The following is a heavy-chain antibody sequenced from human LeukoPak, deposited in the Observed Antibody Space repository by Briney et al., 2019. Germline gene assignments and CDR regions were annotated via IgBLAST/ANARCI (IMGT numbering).Heavy chain of an antibody. CDR2: ISWNSGSI. CDR3: AKDRRNDFDY. J-gene: IGHJ4*02. Sequence: GGSLRLSCAASGFTFDDYTMHWVRQAPGKGLEWVSGISWNSGSIGYADSVKGRFTISRDNAKNSLYLQMNSLRAEDTALYYCAKDRRNDFDYWGQGILVTVSS. CDR1: GFTFDDYT. D-gene: IGHD1-14*01. V-gene: IGHV3-9*01.